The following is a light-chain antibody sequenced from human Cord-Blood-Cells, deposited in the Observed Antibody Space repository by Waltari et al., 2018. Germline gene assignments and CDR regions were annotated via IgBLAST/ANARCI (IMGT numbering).Light chain of an antibody. V-gene: IGKV1-8*01. CDR3: ELYSSYSPS. Sequence: AIRMTQSPSSLSASTGDRVTITFRASQGISSYLASYHQKPGKAPKLLIYAASTLQSGLLSCCKGSGAGNDVNLSVRGLQIEGVVIQCCELYSSYSPSFGEGAKVDIK. CDR2: AAS. CDR1: QGISSY. J-gene: IGKJ1*01.